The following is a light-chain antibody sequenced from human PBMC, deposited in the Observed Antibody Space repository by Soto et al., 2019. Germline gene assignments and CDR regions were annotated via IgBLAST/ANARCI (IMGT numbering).Light chain of an antibody. CDR3: QQYNDWPPT. CDR2: GAS. J-gene: IGKJ1*01. Sequence: EIVMTQSPATLSVSPGERAALSCRASQRVMSNLAWYQQKPGQAPRLLIYGASTRATGIPARFSGSGSGTEFTFTISSLQSEDFAVYYCQQYNDWPPTFDQGTKVEIK. CDR1: QRVMSN. V-gene: IGKV3-15*01.